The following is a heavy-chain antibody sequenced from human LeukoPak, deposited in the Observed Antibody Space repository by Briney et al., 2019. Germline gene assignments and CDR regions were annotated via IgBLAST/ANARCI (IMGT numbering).Heavy chain of an antibody. CDR3: AKGPYDFWSGYRDY. D-gene: IGHD3-3*01. Sequence: GGSLRLSCAASGFIFSSYAMSWVRQAPGKGLEWVSGISGRGGSTYYADSVKGRFTISRDNSKNTLSLQMNSLRGEDTTVYYCAKGPYDFWSGYRDYWGQGTLVTVSS. J-gene: IGHJ4*02. CDR2: ISGRGGST. CDR1: GFIFSSYA. V-gene: IGHV3-23*01.